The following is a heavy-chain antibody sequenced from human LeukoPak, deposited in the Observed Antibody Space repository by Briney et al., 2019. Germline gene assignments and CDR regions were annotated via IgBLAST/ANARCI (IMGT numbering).Heavy chain of an antibody. Sequence: SETLSLTCAVSGGSISSGGYSWSWIRQPPGKGLEWIGYIYYSGSTNYNPSLKSRVTISVDTSKNQFSLKLSSVTAADTAVYYCARGRFGELLYRFYYYYGMDVWGQGTTVTVSS. CDR1: GGSISSGGYS. D-gene: IGHD3-10*01. J-gene: IGHJ6*02. CDR3: ARGRFGELLYRFYYYYGMDV. CDR2: IYYSGST. V-gene: IGHV4-61*08.